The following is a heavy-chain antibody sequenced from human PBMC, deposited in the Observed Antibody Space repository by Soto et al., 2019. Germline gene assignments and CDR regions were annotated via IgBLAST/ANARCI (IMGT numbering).Heavy chain of an antibody. CDR3: ARESNSSGWYGGDWLDP. Sequence: SVKVSCKASGGTFSSYAISWVRQAPGQGLEWMGGIIPIFGTANYAQKFQGRVTITADESTSTAYMELSSLRSEDTAVYYCARESNSSGWYGGDWLDPWGQGTLVTVSS. V-gene: IGHV1-69*13. D-gene: IGHD6-19*01. J-gene: IGHJ5*02. CDR1: GGTFSSYA. CDR2: IIPIFGTA.